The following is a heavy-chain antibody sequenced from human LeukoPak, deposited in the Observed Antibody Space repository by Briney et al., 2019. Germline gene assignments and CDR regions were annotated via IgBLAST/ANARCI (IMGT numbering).Heavy chain of an antibody. CDR3: ARDFDAFDI. CDR1: GFTVSKNY. J-gene: IGHJ3*02. D-gene: IGHD3-3*01. Sequence: PGGSLRLSCTASGFTVSKNYMSWVRQAPGKGLEWVSVIYSGGSTYYADSVKGRFTISRDNSKNTLYLQMDSLRTEDTAVYYCARDFDAFDIWAQGTMVTVSS. V-gene: IGHV3-66*02. CDR2: IYSGGST.